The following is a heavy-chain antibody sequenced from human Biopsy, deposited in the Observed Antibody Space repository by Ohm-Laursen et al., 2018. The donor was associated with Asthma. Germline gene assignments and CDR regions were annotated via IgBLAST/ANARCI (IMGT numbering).Heavy chain of an antibody. Sequence: SVKVSCKSSGGTLNNYAINWVRQAPGQGLEWMGGISPIFGSIKYAQKFQDRVTISADVFRNTVHLELSSLRSEDTAVLYCAKARCYYFYCDMEVWGRGDLVTVSS. CDR2: ISPIFGSI. J-gene: IGHJ2*01. V-gene: IGHV1-69*13. CDR1: GGTLNNYA. D-gene: IGHD3-3*01. CDR3: AKARCYYFYCDMEV.